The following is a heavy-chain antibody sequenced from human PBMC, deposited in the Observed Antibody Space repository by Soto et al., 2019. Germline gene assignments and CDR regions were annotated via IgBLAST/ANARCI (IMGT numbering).Heavy chain of an antibody. D-gene: IGHD6-13*01. V-gene: IGHV3-7*01. CDR2: IKQDGSEK. CDR3: AREGYSSSWSYNWFDP. J-gene: IGHJ5*02. CDR1: GFTFSGYW. Sequence: PGGSLRLSCAASGFTFSGYWMSWVRQAPGKGLEWVANIKQDGSEKYYVDSVKGRFTISRDNAKNSLYLQMNSLRAEDTAVYYCAREGYSSSWSYNWFDPWGQGTLVTVSS.